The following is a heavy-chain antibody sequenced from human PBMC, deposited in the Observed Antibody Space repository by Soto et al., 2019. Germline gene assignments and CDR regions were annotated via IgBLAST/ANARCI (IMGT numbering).Heavy chain of an antibody. J-gene: IGHJ6*02. CDR3: ARRESSGYYRYYYYGMDV. V-gene: IGHV1-69*13. Sequence: SVKVSCKASGGTFSSHAISWVRQAPGQGLEWMGGIIPIFGTANYAQKFQGRVTITADESTSTAYMELSSLRSEDTAVYYCARRESSGYYRYYYYGMDVWGQGTTVTVSS. D-gene: IGHD3-22*01. CDR2: IIPIFGTA. CDR1: GGTFSSHA.